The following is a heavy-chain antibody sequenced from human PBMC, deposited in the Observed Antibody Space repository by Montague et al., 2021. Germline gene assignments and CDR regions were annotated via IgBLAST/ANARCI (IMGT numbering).Heavy chain of an antibody. J-gene: IGHJ6*02. CDR3: AVTNPYYYYGMDV. Sequence: SETLSLTCSVSGASISDYYWSWIRQHPGKGLEWIGYIYYSRRTNYNPSLKSRVTISVDTSKNQSSLKLSSVTAADTAFYYCAVTNPYYYYGMDVWGQGTTVTVSS. V-gene: IGHV4-59*01. CDR2: IYYSRRT. CDR1: GASISDYY. D-gene: IGHD1-14*01.